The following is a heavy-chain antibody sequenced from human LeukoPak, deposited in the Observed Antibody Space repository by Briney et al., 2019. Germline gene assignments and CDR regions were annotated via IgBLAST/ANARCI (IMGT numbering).Heavy chain of an antibody. Sequence: GASVKVSCKASGGTFSSYAISWVRQAPGQGLEWMGRIIPILGIANYAQKLQGRVTMTTDTSTSTAYMELRSLRSDDTAVYYCARVQYYYDSSGYFGYWGQGTLVTVSS. V-gene: IGHV1-69*04. CDR1: GGTFSSYA. CDR3: ARVQYYYDSSGYFGY. D-gene: IGHD3-22*01. J-gene: IGHJ4*02. CDR2: IIPILGIA.